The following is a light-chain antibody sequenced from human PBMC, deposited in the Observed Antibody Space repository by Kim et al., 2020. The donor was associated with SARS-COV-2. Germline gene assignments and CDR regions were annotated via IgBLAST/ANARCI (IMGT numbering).Light chain of an antibody. J-gene: IGLJ3*02. CDR2: YDS. CDR1: NHGSKS. V-gene: IGLV3-21*04. CDR3: QVWDSSSDHPYWV. Sequence: GKTDRISCGGNNHGSKSVPWYQQKPGQAPVLVIYYDSDRPSGIPERFSGSNSGNTATLTISRVEAGDEADYYCQVWDSSSDHPYWVFGGGTQLTVL.